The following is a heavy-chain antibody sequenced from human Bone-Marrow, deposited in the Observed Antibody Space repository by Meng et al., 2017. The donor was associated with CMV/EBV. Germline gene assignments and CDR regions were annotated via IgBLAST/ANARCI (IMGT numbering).Heavy chain of an antibody. CDR3: ARGGNGDSYDY. J-gene: IGHJ4*02. CDR2: IYYSGST. D-gene: IGHD1-1*01. Sequence: GSLRLSCTVSGGSISSYYWSWIRQPPGKGLEWIGYIYYSGSTNYNPSLKSRVTISVDTSKSQFSLRLSSVTAADTAVYYCARGGNGDSYDYWGQGTLVTVSS. V-gene: IGHV4-59*01. CDR1: GGSISSYY.